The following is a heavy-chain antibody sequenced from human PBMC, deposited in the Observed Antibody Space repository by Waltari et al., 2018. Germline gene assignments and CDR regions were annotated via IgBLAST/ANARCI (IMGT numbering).Heavy chain of an antibody. D-gene: IGHD5-12*01. Sequence: QVQLQESGPGLVKPSQTLSLTCTVSGGSISSGGYYWSWIRQPPGKGLEWIGYIYHSGSTYYNPSLKSRVTISVDTSKNQFSLKLSSVTAADTAVYYCARDLEMATMRGPKARGRSFDYWGQGTLVTVSS. CDR1: GGSISSGGYY. V-gene: IGHV4-30-4*08. CDR2: IYHSGST. CDR3: ARDLEMATMRGPKARGRSFDY. J-gene: IGHJ4*02.